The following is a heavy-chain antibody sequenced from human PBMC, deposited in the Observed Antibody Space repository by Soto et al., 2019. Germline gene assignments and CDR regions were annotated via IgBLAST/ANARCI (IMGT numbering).Heavy chain of an antibody. CDR2: INGDGSDI. Sequence: EVQLVQSGGGLVQPGGSLRLSCGASGFAFSNYWMHWVRQVSGKGLVGVSRINGDGSDIKYADSVKDGFSIPRDNATNTVYRQMNSISADDTAVYYCARDQSTGDWFADWSQGSLVTVSS. J-gene: IGHJ5*02. CDR1: GFAFSNYW. V-gene: IGHV3-74*03. D-gene: IGHD2-2*01. CDR3: ARDQSTGDWFAD.